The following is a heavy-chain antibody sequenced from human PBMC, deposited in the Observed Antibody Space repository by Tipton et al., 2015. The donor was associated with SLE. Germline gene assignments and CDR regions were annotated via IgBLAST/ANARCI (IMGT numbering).Heavy chain of an antibody. CDR2: INGDGSST. J-gene: IGHJ6*02. Sequence: SLRLSCAASGFTFSRYWMHWVRQAPGKGLVWVSHINGDGSSTSYADSVKGRFTISRDNAKNTLYLHMNSLRVEDTAVYYCARKVVVPGAIRDYFGMDVWGQGTTVTVSS. CDR3: ARKVVVPGAIRDYFGMDV. D-gene: IGHD2-2*01. V-gene: IGHV3-74*01. CDR1: GFTFSRYW.